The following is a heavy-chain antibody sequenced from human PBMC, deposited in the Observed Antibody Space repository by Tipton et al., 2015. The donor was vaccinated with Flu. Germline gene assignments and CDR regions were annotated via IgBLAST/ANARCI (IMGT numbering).Heavy chain of an antibody. Sequence: TLSLTCTVSGGSISNFYWIWIRQPPGKGLEWIGYIYYSGGTNYNPSLQSRVTMSVDTSKNQFSLNLSSVTAAATAVYYCAREAVGFCIRGSCSGREVGGQGPPVPVSS. D-gene: IGHD2-2*01. J-gene: IGHJ6*02. CDR3: AREAVGFCIRGSCSGREV. CDR2: IYYSGGT. V-gene: IGHV4-59*01. CDR1: GGSISNFY.